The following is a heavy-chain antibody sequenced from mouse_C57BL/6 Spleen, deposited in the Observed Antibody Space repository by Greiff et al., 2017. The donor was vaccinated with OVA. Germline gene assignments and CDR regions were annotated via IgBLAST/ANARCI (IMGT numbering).Heavy chain of an antibody. D-gene: IGHD1-1*01. CDR2: IYPGNSDT. V-gene: IGHV1-5*01. J-gene: IGHJ2*01. CDR3: SYYSSNPWFDY. CDR1: GYTFTSYW. Sequence: VQLQQSGTVLARPGASVKMSCKTSGYTFTSYWMHWVKQRPGQGLEWIGAIYPGNSDTSYNQKFKGKAKLTAVTSASTAYMELSSLTSEGSAVYYCSYYSSNPWFDYWGQGTTLTVSS.